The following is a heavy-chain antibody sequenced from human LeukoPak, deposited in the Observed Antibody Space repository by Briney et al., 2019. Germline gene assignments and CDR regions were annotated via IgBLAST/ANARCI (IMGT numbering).Heavy chain of an antibody. J-gene: IGHJ4*02. CDR2: IIPILGIA. D-gene: IGHD1-26*01. CDR3: ARDGVRIVGAPFDY. CDR1: GGTFISYA. Sequence: GASVKVSCKASGGTFISYAISWVRQAPGQGLEWMGRIIPILGIANYAQKLQGRVTMTTDTSTSTAYMELRSLRSDDTAVYYCARDGVRIVGAPFDYWGQGTLVTVSS. V-gene: IGHV1-69*04.